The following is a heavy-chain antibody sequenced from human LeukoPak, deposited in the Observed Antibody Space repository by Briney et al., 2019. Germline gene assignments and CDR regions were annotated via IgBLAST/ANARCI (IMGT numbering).Heavy chain of an antibody. CDR3: AREVVVPAAIHYYYYYYMDA. V-gene: IGHV4-39*07. Sequence: SETLSLTCTVSGGSISSSSYYWGWIRQPPGKGLEWIGSIYYSGSTYYNPSLKSRVTILVDTSKNQFSLKLSSVTAADTAVYYCAREVVVPAAIHYYYYYYMDAWGKGTTVTVSS. J-gene: IGHJ6*03. D-gene: IGHD2-2*01. CDR1: GGSISSSSYY. CDR2: IYYSGST.